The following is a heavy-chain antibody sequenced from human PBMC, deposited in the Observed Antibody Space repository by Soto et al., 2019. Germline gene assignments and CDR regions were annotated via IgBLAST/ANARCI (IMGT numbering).Heavy chain of an antibody. V-gene: IGHV1-18*01. CDR3: ATNIVATNQSPRDDFDI. J-gene: IGHJ3*02. D-gene: IGHD5-12*01. CDR1: GYTFTSYG. CDR2: ISAYNGNT. Sequence: ASVKVSCKASGYTFTSYGISWVRQAPGQGFEWMGWISAYNGNTNYAQKLQGRVTMTTDTSTSTAYMELRSLRSDDTAVYYCATNIVATNQSPRDDFDIWGQGPMVTVAS.